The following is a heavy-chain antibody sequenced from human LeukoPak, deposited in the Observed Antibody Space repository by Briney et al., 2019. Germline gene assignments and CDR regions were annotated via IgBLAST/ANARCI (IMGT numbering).Heavy chain of an antibody. CDR1: GFTFSSYA. V-gene: IGHV3-23*01. CDR2: ISGSGGST. Sequence: GGSLRLSCAASGFTFSSYAMSWVRQAPGKGLRWVSAISGSGGSTYYADSVKGRFTISRDNSKNTLYLQMNSLRAEDTAVYYCAKGLHGWYGGDYWGQGTLVTVSS. J-gene: IGHJ4*02. CDR3: AKGLHGWYGGDY. D-gene: IGHD3-10*01.